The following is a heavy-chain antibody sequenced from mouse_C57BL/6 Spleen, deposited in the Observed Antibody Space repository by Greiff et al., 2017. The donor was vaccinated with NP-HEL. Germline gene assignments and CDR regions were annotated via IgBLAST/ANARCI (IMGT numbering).Heavy chain of an antibody. CDR3: AKEGGSGYDYFDY. Sequence: VQLQQPGTELVKPGASVKLSCKASGYTFTSYWMHWVKQRPGQGLEWIGNINPSNGGTNYIEKFKSKATLTVDKSSSTAYMQLSSLTSEDSAVYYCAKEGGSGYDYFDYWGQGTTLTVSS. CDR2: INPSNGGT. V-gene: IGHV1-53*01. J-gene: IGHJ2*01. D-gene: IGHD3-2*02. CDR1: GYTFTSYW.